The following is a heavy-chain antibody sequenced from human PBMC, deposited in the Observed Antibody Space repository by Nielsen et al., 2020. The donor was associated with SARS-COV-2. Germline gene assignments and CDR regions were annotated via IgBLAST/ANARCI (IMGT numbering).Heavy chain of an antibody. D-gene: IGHD2-2*02. CDR3: ARDCSSTSCYTGAAVDY. CDR1: GYTFTSYG. J-gene: IGHJ4*02. V-gene: IGHV1-18*01. Sequence: ASVKVSCKASGYTFTSYGISWVRQAPGQGLEWMGWISAYNGNTNYAQKLQGRVTMTTDTSTSTAYMELRSLRSDDTAVYYCARDCSSTSCYTGAAVDYWGQGTLVTVSS. CDR2: ISAYNGNT.